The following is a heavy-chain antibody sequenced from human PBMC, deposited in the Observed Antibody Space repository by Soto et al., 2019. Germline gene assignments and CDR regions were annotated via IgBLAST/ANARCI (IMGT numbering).Heavy chain of an antibody. CDR2: IFTGGST. J-gene: IGHJ3*02. D-gene: IGHD6-19*01. V-gene: IGHV3-53*04. Sequence: PGGSLRLSCAASGFTVSSNYMSWVRQAPGKGLEWVSVIFTGGSTYYADSVKGRFTISRHSSMNTVYPQMDSLRAEDTAVYYCARDRQSSGWLDAFDIWGQGTMVTVSS. CDR3: ARDRQSSGWLDAFDI. CDR1: GFTVSSNY.